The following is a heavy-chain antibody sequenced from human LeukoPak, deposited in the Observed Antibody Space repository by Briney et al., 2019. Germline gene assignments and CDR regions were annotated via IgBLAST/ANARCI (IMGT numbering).Heavy chain of an antibody. CDR3: ARQGSMTRGGYWLDP. D-gene: IGHD3-10*01. CDR2: IHYTGRT. Sequence: SDTLSLTCTVSGASINTTNFYWAWLRQPPGKGLESIGNIHYTGRTYSNASLNSRVTISVDTSKNQFSLKLTSVSAADTAVYYCARQGSMTRGGYWLDPWGRGTLVIVSS. J-gene: IGHJ5*02. V-gene: IGHV4-39*01. CDR1: GASINTTNFY.